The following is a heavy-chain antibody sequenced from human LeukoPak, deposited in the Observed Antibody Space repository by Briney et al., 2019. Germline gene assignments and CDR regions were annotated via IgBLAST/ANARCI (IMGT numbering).Heavy chain of an antibody. J-gene: IGHJ4*02. V-gene: IGHV3-23*01. CDR1: GFTFSSYA. CDR2: ISGGGGST. Sequence: GGSLRLSCAASGFTFSSYAMSWVRQAPGKGLEWVSAISGGGGSTYYADSVKGRFTISRDNSKNTLYLQMNSLRAEDTAVYYCARDGLRRPPTPYCGGDCPLGYWGQGTLVSVSS. D-gene: IGHD2-21*02. CDR3: ARDGLRRPPTPYCGGDCPLGY.